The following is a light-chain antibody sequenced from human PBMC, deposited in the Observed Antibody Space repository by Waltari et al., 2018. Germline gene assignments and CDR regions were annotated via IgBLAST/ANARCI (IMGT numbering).Light chain of an antibody. V-gene: IGLV3-21*02. J-gene: IGLJ3*02. CDR3: QVWDGITDHWV. CDR1: NLARKS. Sequence: SYVLTQPPSVSVAPGETATVTCGGDNLARKSVHWFQSKPGQAPVLVLCDDLDRPSGIPERFSGSNSGNTATLTISRVEGGDEADYYCQVWDGITDHWVFGGGTKLSVL. CDR2: DDL.